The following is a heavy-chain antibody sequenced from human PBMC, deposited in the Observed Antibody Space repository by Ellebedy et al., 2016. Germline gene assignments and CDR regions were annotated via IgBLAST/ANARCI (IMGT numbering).Heavy chain of an antibody. J-gene: IGHJ4*02. D-gene: IGHD2-2*01. CDR3: ARGGMLYCSSTYCVDY. Sequence: GGSLRLSXAASGFTFSSYSMNWVRQAPGKGLEWVSSISSSSSYIYYADSVKGRFTISRDNAKNSLYLQMNSLRAEDTAVYYCARGGMLYCSSTYCVDYWGQGTLVTVSS. V-gene: IGHV3-21*01. CDR2: ISSSSSYI. CDR1: GFTFSSYS.